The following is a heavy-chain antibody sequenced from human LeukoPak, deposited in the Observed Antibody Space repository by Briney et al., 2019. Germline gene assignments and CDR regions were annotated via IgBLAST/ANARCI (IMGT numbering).Heavy chain of an antibody. CDR1: GFTFSSYA. D-gene: IGHD4-23*01. J-gene: IGHJ5*02. CDR2: IYSGGST. Sequence: PGGSLRLSCAASGFTFSSYAMSWVRQAPGKGLEWVSVIYSGGSTYYADSVKGRFTISRDNSKNTLYLQMNSLRAEDTAVYYCARVWVTRWFDPWGQGTLVTVSS. V-gene: IGHV3-66*01. CDR3: ARVWVTRWFDP.